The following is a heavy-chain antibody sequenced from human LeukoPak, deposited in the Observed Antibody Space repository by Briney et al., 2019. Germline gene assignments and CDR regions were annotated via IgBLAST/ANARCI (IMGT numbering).Heavy chain of an antibody. V-gene: IGHV3-74*01. CDR1: GFTFSSYW. CDR3: ARAPYDSSGYYSY. Sequence: GGSLRLSCAASGFTFSSYWMHWVRQAPGKGLVWVSRINSDGCSTSYADSVKGRFTISRDNAKNTLYLQMNSLRAEDTAVYYCARAPYDSSGYYSYWGQGTLVTVSS. J-gene: IGHJ4*02. CDR2: INSDGCST. D-gene: IGHD3-22*01.